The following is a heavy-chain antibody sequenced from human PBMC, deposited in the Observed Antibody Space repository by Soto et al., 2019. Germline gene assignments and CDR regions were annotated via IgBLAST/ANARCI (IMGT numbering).Heavy chain of an antibody. D-gene: IGHD3-3*01. CDR2: INHRGRT. CDR1: GGSFSGYY. V-gene: IGHV4-34*01. Sequence: SETLSLTCAVYGGSFSGYYWTWIRQPPGKGLEWVGEINHRGRTKYNPSLKSRVTISVDTSKNQFSLNLSSVTAADTAVYYCARGQDFWSGYPFDYWGPGTLVTVSS. J-gene: IGHJ4*02. CDR3: ARGQDFWSGYPFDY.